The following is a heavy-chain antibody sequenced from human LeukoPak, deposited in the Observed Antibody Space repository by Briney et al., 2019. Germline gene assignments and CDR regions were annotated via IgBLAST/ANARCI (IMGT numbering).Heavy chain of an antibody. J-gene: IGHJ4*02. Sequence: GGSLRLSCAASGFTFSRFWMSWVRQAPGNGLEGVANIKQDGSEKYYADSVKGRFTISRDNAKNSLYLQMNSLRAEDTAVFYCARDGTYTDYDPDFDIWGQGTLVTVSS. CDR1: GFTFSRFW. D-gene: IGHD5-12*01. V-gene: IGHV3-7*04. CDR3: ARDGTYTDYDPDFDI. CDR2: IKQDGSEK.